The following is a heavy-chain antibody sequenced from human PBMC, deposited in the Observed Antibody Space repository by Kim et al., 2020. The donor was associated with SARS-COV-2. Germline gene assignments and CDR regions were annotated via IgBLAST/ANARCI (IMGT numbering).Heavy chain of an antibody. CDR2: IWYDGSNK. D-gene: IGHD3-22*01. V-gene: IGHV3-33*01. J-gene: IGHJ5*02. CDR1: GFTFSSYG. Sequence: GGSLRLSCAASGFTFSSYGMHWVRQAPGKGLEWVAVIWYDGSNKYYADSVKGRFTISRDNSKNTLYLQMNSLRAEDTAVYYCARALHYYDSSGAASWGQGTLVTVSS. CDR3: ARALHYYDSSGAAS.